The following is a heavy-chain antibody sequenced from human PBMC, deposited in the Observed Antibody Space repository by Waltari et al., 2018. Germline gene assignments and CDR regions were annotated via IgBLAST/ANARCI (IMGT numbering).Heavy chain of an antibody. Sequence: QVQLVQSGAEVKKPGASVKVSCKASGYTFTSYGISWVRQAPGQGLEWMGWISAYNGNTNYAQRLQGRVTMTTDTSTSTAYMELRSLRSDDTAVYYWARDNEYYDFWSGPHAFDIWGQGTMVTVSS. CDR3: ARDNEYYDFWSGPHAFDI. CDR1: GYTFTSYG. V-gene: IGHV1-18*01. J-gene: IGHJ3*02. CDR2: ISAYNGNT. D-gene: IGHD3-3*01.